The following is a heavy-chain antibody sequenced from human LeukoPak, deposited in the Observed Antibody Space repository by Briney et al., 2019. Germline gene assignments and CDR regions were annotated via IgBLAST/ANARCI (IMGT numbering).Heavy chain of an antibody. J-gene: IGHJ4*02. CDR3: ARALSHGYDY. Sequence: SETLSLTCAVYGGSFSGYYWSWIRQPPGKGLEWIGEINHSGSTNYNPSLKSRVTISVDTSKNQFSLKLSSVTAADTAVYYCARALSHGYDYWGQGTLVTVSS. CDR1: GGSFSGYY. CDR2: INHSGST. D-gene: IGHD5-18*01. V-gene: IGHV4-34*01.